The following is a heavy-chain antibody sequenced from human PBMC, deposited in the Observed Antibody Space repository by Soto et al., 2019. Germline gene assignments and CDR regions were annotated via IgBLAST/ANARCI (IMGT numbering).Heavy chain of an antibody. CDR1: GFTFSSYG. V-gene: IGHV3-30*03. J-gene: IGHJ4*02. CDR2: ISYDGSNK. D-gene: IGHD3-10*01. Sequence: QVQLVESGGGVVQPGRSLRLSCAASGFTFSSYGMHWVRQAPGKGLEWVAVISYDGSNKYYADSVKGRFTISRDNSKNPLYLQMNSLRAEDTAVYYCARLLSSVPDNDYWGQGTLVTVSS. CDR3: ARLLSSVPDNDY.